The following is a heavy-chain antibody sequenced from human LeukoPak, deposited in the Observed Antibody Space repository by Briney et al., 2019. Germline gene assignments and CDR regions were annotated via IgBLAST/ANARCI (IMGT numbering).Heavy chain of an antibody. CDR1: GDSISSDY. Sequence: SETLSLTCSVSGDSISSDYWSWIRQLAGKGLEWIGRIYTTGSTNYNPSLKSQVTMSVDMSKNQFSLKLSSVTAADTAVYYCASASGYWGQGTLVTVSS. J-gene: IGHJ4*02. CDR3: ASASGY. D-gene: IGHD6-19*01. V-gene: IGHV4-4*07. CDR2: IYTTGST.